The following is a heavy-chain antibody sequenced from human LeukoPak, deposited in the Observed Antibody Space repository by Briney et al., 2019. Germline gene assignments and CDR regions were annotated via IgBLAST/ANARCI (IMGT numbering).Heavy chain of an antibody. V-gene: IGHV3-23*01. CDR3: AKGSYYDSSGSFYFDY. CDR2: ISGSGDNT. Sequence: GGSLRLSCAASGFTFSSYAMSWVRQAPGKGLEWVSGISGSGDNTYYADSVKGRFTISRDNSKNTLYVQVNSLGTEDTAAYYCAKGSYYDSSGSFYFDYWGQGTLVTVPS. J-gene: IGHJ4*02. CDR1: GFTFSSYA. D-gene: IGHD3-22*01.